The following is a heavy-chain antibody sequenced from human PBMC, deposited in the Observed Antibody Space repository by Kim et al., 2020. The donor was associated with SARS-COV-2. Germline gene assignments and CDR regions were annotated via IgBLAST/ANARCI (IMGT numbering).Heavy chain of an antibody. CDR2: INTNTGNP. Sequence: ASVKVSCKASGYTFTNYAMNWVRQAPGQGLEWMGWINTNTGNPTYAQGFTGRFVFSLDTSVSTAYLQISSLKAEDTAVYYCARDLLWPYLNWFDPWGQGTLVTVSS. CDR3: ARDLLWPYLNWFDP. D-gene: IGHD2-21*01. J-gene: IGHJ5*02. CDR1: GYTFTNYA. V-gene: IGHV7-4-1*02.